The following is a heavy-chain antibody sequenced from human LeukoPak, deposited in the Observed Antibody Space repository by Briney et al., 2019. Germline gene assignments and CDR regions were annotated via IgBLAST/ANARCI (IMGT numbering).Heavy chain of an antibody. CDR3: ARSTDGSAHFDY. Sequence: PGGSLRLSCSASQFKFDTYGMHWVRQTPGKGLEYVSGINSDGLSTYYANSVKVRFTISRDNAKNTLYLQMGSLKTEDMAVYYCARSTDGSAHFDYWGQGTLVTVFS. V-gene: IGHV3-64*01. CDR1: QFKFDTYG. CDR2: INSDGLST. D-gene: IGHD1-1*01. J-gene: IGHJ4*02.